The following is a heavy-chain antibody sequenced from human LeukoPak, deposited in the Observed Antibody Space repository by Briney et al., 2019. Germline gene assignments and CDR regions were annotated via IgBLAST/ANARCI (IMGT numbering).Heavy chain of an antibody. CDR2: ISSSFSTI. CDR3: ARAPYSSGWYGKGYYFDY. Sequence: GGSLRLSCAAAGFTFSDYYMSWIRQAPRKGLQWVSYISSSFSTIYYADAVKVRFTISRDNAKISLYLQMNSLRAEDTAVYYCARAPYSSGWYGKGYYFDYWGQGTLVPVSS. V-gene: IGHV3-11*04. CDR1: GFTFSDYY. D-gene: IGHD6-19*01. J-gene: IGHJ4*02.